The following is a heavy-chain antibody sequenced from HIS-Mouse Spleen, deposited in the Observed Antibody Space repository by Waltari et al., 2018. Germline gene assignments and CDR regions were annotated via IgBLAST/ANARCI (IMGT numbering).Heavy chain of an antibody. CDR3: ARDSSSSYFDY. Sequence: QLQLQESGPGLVKPSETLSLTCTVSGGSISSSSYYWGGIRQPPGKGLEWIGSIYYSGSTYYNPSLKSRVTISVDTSKNQFSLKLSSVTAADTAVYYCARDSSSSYFDYWGQGTLVTVSS. CDR2: IYYSGST. J-gene: IGHJ4*02. V-gene: IGHV4-39*07. D-gene: IGHD6-6*01. CDR1: GGSISSSSYY.